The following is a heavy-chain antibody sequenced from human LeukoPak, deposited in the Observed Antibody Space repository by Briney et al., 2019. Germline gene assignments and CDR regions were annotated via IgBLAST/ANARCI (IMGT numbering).Heavy chain of an antibody. D-gene: IGHD3-22*01. CDR1: GGSISSYY. Sequence: SETLSLTCTVSGGSISSYYWSWIRQPAGKGLEWIGRIYTSGSTNYNPSLKSRVTISVDTSKNQFSLKLSSVTAADTAVYYCARVPYYYDSSGYSAFDIWGQGTMVTVSS. CDR2: IYTSGST. J-gene: IGHJ3*02. CDR3: ARVPYYYDSSGYSAFDI. V-gene: IGHV4-4*07.